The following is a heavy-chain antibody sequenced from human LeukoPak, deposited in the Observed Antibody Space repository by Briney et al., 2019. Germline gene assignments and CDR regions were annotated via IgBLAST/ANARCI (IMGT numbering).Heavy chain of an antibody. J-gene: IGHJ6*03. CDR3: AKNSGRGVTTSPYYYYMDV. CDR2: ISAGGST. Sequence: SGGSLRLSCAASGFTFSSYAMSWVRQAPGKGLEWASFISAGGSTYYADSVKGRFTISRDNSKNTLYLQMNSLTAEDTAVYYCAKNSGRGVTTSPYYYYMDVRGKGTTVTVSS. V-gene: IGHV3-23*01. CDR1: GFTFSSYA. D-gene: IGHD4-17*01.